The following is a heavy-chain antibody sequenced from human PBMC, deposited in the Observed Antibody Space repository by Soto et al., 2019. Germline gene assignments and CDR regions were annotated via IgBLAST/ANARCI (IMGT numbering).Heavy chain of an antibody. CDR2: ISSSSSYI. Sequence: VGSLRLSCAASGFTFSSYSMNWVRQAPGKGLEWVSSISSSSSYIYYADSVKGRFTISRDNAKNSLYLQMNSLRAEDTAVYYCARDEDDFWSGYKYWGQGTLVTVSS. D-gene: IGHD3-3*01. J-gene: IGHJ4*02. CDR1: GFTFSSYS. CDR3: ARDEDDFWSGYKY. V-gene: IGHV3-21*01.